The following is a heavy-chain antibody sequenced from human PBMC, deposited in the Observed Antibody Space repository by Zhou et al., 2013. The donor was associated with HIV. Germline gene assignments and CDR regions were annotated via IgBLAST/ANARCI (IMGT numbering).Heavy chain of an antibody. CDR2: IIPMVGTA. CDR1: GGTFRKYA. J-gene: IGHJ4*02. V-gene: IGHV1-69*05. Sequence: QVQLVQSGAEVRKPGSSVKVSCKASGGTFRKYAIVWVRQAPGQGLEWMGGIIPMVGTANYAQKFQGRVTITTDESTSTAFMEVSSLASDDTAVYFCARRYDGSFDYWGQGTLAPSPQ. CDR3: ARRYDGSFDY. D-gene: IGHD1-20*01.